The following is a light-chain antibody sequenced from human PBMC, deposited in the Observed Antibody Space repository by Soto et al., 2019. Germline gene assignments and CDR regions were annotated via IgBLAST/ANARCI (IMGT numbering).Light chain of an antibody. CDR1: HSIDNY. J-gene: IGKJ2*01. V-gene: IGKV1-39*01. CDR2: ATS. CDR3: QQYNNWRSYT. Sequence: DIHMTQSPSTLSASVGDRVTITCRASHSIDNYLNLYQQKPGKAPNLLIYATSSLLSRVPSRFSGSGSGTDFTLTISSLQSEDVAVYFCQQYNNWRSYTFGQGTKVDIK.